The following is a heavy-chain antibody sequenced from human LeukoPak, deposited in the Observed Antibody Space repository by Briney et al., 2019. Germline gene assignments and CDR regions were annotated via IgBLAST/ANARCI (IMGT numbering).Heavy chain of an antibody. J-gene: IGHJ4*02. D-gene: IGHD3-9*01. CDR1: GFTFSSYA. Sequence: GGSLRLSCAASGFTFSSYAMGWVRQAPAKGLEWVSAISGSGGSTYYADAVKGRFTISRDNSKNTLYLQMNSLRAEDTAVYYCAKVTYDILTGSGGDFDYWGQGTLVTVSS. CDR2: ISGSGGST. CDR3: AKVTYDILTGSGGDFDY. V-gene: IGHV3-23*01.